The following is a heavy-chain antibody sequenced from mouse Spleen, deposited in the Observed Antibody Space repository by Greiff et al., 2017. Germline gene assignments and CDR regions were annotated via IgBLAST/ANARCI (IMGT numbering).Heavy chain of an antibody. CDR1: GYSFTGYY. V-gene: IGHV1-42*01. J-gene: IGHJ2*01. CDR2: INPSTGGT. Sequence: EVQLQQSGPELVKPGASVKISCKASGYSFTGYYMNWVKQSPEKSLEWIGEINPSTGGTTYNQKFKAKATLTVDKSSSTAYMQLKSLTSEDSAVYYCAREGDYDGHTKGFDYWGQGTTLTVSS. CDR3: AREGDYDGHTKGFDY. D-gene: IGHD2-3*01.